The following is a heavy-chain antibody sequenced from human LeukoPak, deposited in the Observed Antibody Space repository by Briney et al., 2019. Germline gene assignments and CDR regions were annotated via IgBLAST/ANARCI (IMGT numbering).Heavy chain of an antibody. Sequence: ASVKVSCKASGGTFSSYAISWVRQAPGQGLEWMGGIIPIFGTANYAQKFQGRVTITADESTSTAYMELSSLRSEDTAAYYCARQYCSGGSCYVADYWGQGTLVTVSS. D-gene: IGHD2-15*01. CDR2: IIPIFGTA. V-gene: IGHV1-69*13. CDR1: GGTFSSYA. J-gene: IGHJ4*02. CDR3: ARQYCSGGSCYVADY.